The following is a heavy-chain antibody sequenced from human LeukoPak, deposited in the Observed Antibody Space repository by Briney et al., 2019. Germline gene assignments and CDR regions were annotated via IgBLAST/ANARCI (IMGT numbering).Heavy chain of an antibody. J-gene: IGHJ4*02. CDR3: ARVGNSDSSGHYYGPDY. D-gene: IGHD3-22*01. CDR1: GGSISDYY. CDR2: IYYSGST. Sequence: PSETLSLTCTVSGGSISDYYWSWIRQPPGERLEWIGYIYYSGSTNYNPSLKSRVTISVDTSKNQFSLKLTSVTAADTAMYYCARVGNSDSSGHYYGPDYWGQGALVTVSS. V-gene: IGHV4-59*01.